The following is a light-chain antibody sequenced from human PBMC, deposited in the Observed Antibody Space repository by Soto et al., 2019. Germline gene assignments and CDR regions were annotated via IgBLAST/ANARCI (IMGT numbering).Light chain of an antibody. CDR2: IDS. CDR1: QSLLHKNVYNY. CDR3: MQALQTPRT. J-gene: IGKJ1*01. V-gene: IGKV2-28*01. Sequence: DIVMTQSPLSLPVTPGEAASISCRSSQSLLHKNVYNYFYCYLQKPGQSPQLLIYIDSKRASVVPDRVSGSGSGTYFTMKISRVEAEDAGVSYCMQALQTPRTFGQGTKV.